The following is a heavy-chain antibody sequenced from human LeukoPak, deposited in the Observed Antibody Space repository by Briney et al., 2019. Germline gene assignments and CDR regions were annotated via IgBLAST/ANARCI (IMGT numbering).Heavy chain of an antibody. V-gene: IGHV1-2*02. D-gene: IGHD1-26*01. CDR1: GYTFTTYG. CDR2: INPNSGGT. Sequence: GASVKVSCKASGYTFTTYGINWVRQAPGQGLEWMGWINPNSGGTNYAQKFQGRVTMTRDTSISTAYMELSRLRSDDTAVYYCARDVVGAANWFDPWGQGTLVTVSS. J-gene: IGHJ5*02. CDR3: ARDVVGAANWFDP.